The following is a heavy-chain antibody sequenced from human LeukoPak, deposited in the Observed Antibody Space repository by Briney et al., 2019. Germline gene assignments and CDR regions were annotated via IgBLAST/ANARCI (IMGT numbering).Heavy chain of an antibody. V-gene: IGHV1-2*02. CDR1: GYTFTGYY. CDR3: ARGVSCSSTSCYPGSDY. D-gene: IGHD2-2*01. J-gene: IGHJ4*02. CDR2: IKPNSGGT. Sequence: ASVKVSCKASGYTFTGYYMHWVRQAPGQGLEWMGWIKPNSGGTNYAQKFQGRVTMTRDTSISTAYMELSRLRSDDTAVYYCARGVSCSSTSCYPGSDYWGQGTLVTVSS.